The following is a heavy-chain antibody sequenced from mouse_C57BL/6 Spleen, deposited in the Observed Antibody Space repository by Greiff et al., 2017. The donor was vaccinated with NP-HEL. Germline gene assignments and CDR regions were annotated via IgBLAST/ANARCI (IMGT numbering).Heavy chain of an antibody. CDR2: ISDGGSYT. V-gene: IGHV5-4*01. D-gene: IGHD1-1*01. CDR1: GFTFSSYA. J-gene: IGHJ4*01. CDR3: AREDYYGSSYDAMDY. Sequence: EVKLMESGGGLVKPGGSLKLSCAASGFTFSSYAMSWVRQTPEKRLEWVATISDGGSYTYYPDNVKGRFTISRDNAKNNLYLQMSHLKSEDTAMYYCAREDYYGSSYDAMDYWGQGTSVTVSS.